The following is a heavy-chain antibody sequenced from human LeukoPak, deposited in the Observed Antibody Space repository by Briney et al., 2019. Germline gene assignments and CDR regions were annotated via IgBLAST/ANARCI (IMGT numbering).Heavy chain of an antibody. CDR3: ARRLERRSPFDY. V-gene: IGHV4-59*01. CDR1: GGSISSYY. Sequence: SQTLSLTCTVSGGSISSYYWSWIRQPPGKGLEWIGYIYYSGSTNYNPSLKSRVTISVDTSKNQFSLKLSSVTAADTAVYHCARRLERRSPFDYWGQGTLVTVSS. D-gene: IGHD1-1*01. CDR2: IYYSGST. J-gene: IGHJ4*02.